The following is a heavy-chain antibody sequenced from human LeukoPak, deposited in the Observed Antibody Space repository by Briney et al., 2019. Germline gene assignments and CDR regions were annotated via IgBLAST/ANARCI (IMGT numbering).Heavy chain of an antibody. Sequence: GRSLRLSCAASGFTFSSYGIHWVRQAPGKGLEWVAIISYDGSNKYCADSVKGRFTISRDNSKNTLYLQMNSLRAEDTAMYYCAKDGIVVSYFDYWGQGTLVTVSS. V-gene: IGHV3-30*18. J-gene: IGHJ4*02. CDR3: AKDGIVVSYFDY. D-gene: IGHD3-22*01. CDR2: ISYDGSNK. CDR1: GFTFSSYG.